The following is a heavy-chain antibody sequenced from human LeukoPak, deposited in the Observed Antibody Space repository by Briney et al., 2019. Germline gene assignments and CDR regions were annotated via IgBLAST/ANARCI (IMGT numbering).Heavy chain of an antibody. CDR1: GFTFSSYA. CDR3: AKGSVVVPAAGSWFDP. J-gene: IGHJ5*02. V-gene: IGHV3-23*01. Sequence: GGSLRLSCAASGFTFSSYAMSWVRQAPGKGLEWGSAISGSGGSTYYADSVKGRFTISRDNSKNTLYLQMNSLRAEDTAVYYCAKGSVVVPAAGSWFDPWGQGTLVTVSS. D-gene: IGHD2-2*01. CDR2: ISGSGGST.